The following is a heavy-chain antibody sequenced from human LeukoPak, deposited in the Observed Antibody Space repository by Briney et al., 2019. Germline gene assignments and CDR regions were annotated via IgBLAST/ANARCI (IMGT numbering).Heavy chain of an antibody. Sequence: GGSLRLSCAASGFTFSSYAMHWVRQAPGKGLEWVANIKQDGSEKYYVDSVKGRFTISRDNAKNSLYLQMNSLRAEDTAVYYCARNVLLWFGELDYWGQGTLVTVSS. V-gene: IGHV3-7*01. J-gene: IGHJ4*02. D-gene: IGHD3-10*01. CDR3: ARNVLLWFGELDY. CDR2: IKQDGSEK. CDR1: GFTFSSYA.